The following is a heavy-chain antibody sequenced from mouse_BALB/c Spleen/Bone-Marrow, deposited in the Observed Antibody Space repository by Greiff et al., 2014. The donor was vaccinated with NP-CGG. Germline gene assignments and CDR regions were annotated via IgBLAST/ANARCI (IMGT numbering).Heavy chain of an antibody. J-gene: IGHJ3*01. CDR1: GFNIKDTY. V-gene: IGHV14-3*02. CDR2: IDPANGNT. D-gene: IGHD1-1*01. CDR3: AIYYYGSSGFAY. Sequence: DVKLQESGAELVKPGASVKLSCTASGFNIKDTYVHWVKRRPEQGLEWIGRIDPANGNTKYDPKFQGKATITADTSSNTAYLQLSSLTSEDTAVYYCAIYYYGSSGFAYWGQGTLVTVSA.